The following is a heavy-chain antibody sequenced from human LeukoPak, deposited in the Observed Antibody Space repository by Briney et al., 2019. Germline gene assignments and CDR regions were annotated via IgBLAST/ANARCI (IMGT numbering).Heavy chain of an antibody. CDR2: IIPILGIA. V-gene: IGHV1-69*02. CDR3: ASSRMVRGVYYYYGMDV. CDR1: GYTGIVLS. D-gene: IGHD3-10*01. J-gene: IGHJ6*02. Sequence: SVKVSCKLSGYTGIVLSMHWVRQVPGKGLEWMGRIIPILGIANYAQKFQGRVTITADKSTSTAYMELSSLRSEDTAVYYCASSRMVRGVYYYYGMDVWGQGTTVTASS.